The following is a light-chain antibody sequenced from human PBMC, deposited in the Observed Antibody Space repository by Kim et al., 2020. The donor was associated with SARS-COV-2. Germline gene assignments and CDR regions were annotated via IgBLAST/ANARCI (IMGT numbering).Light chain of an antibody. CDR2: DAS. V-gene: IGKV1-5*01. J-gene: IGKJ2*01. CDR3: QQYSGYPPT. CDR1: EDISNW. Sequence: SASVGGRFTITCRASEDISNWMAWYQQKPGKAPKCLLKDASTLETGVPSRFSGSGSCTEFTLTINSLQPDDYATYYCQQYSGYPPTFGQGTKLEI.